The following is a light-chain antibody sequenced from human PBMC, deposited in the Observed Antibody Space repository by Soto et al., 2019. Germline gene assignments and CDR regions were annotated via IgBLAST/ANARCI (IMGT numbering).Light chain of an antibody. CDR3: AAWDDSLNGYV. Sequence: HCVLTQPASSSGTPGQRVIISCSGGISNIGSNSVSWYQLLPVTAPKLLIYTNNQRPSRVPDRFSGSKSGNSASLAISGLQSQDEADYYCAAWDDSLNGYVFGTGTKVTVL. CDR2: TNN. J-gene: IGLJ1*01. CDR1: ISNIGSNS. V-gene: IGLV1-44*01.